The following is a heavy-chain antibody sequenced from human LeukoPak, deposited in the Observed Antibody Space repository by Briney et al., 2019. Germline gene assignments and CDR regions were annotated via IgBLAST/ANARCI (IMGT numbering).Heavy chain of an antibody. J-gene: IGHJ5*02. CDR3: ARDPSMVRGVSPWSNWFDP. CDR1: AYTFTSYA. CDR2: ISVYNGNT. Sequence: ASVKVSCKASAYTFTSYAISWMRQAPGQGLEWMGWISVYNGNTNYAQKFQGRVTMTTDTSTNTVYMELRSLRFDDTAVYYCARDPSMVRGVSPWSNWFDPWGQGTLVTVSS. V-gene: IGHV1-18*01. D-gene: IGHD3-10*01.